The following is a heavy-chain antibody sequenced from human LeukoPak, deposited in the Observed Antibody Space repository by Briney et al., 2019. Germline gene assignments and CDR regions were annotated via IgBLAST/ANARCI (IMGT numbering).Heavy chain of an antibody. CDR3: ARVPNGSGSYFDY. D-gene: IGHD3-10*01. CDR1: GGSISSSNW. Sequence: SGTLSLTCAVSGGSISSSNWWSWVRQPPGKGLEWIGEIYHSGSTNYNPSLKSRVTISVDTSKNQFSLKLSSVTAADTAVYYCARVPNGSGSYFDYWGQGTLVTVSS. CDR2: IYHSGST. V-gene: IGHV4-4*02. J-gene: IGHJ4*02.